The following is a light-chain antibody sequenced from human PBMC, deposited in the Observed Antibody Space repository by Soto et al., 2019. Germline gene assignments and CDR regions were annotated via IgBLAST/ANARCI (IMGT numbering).Light chain of an antibody. Sequence: DIQMTQSPSTLSASVGDRVTITCRASQSISSWLAWYQQKPGKAPKVLIYKASSLETGVPSRFSVSGSWTEFNLTISSLQTDDFATDYCQQYNSFSGYTFGQGTKLEIK. CDR2: KAS. CDR3: QQYNSFSGYT. V-gene: IGKV1-5*03. CDR1: QSISSW. J-gene: IGKJ2*01.